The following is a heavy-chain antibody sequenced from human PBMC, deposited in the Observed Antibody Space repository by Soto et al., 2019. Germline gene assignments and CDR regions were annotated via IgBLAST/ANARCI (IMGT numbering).Heavy chain of an antibody. CDR2: IWYDGSNK. Sequence: GGSLRLSCAASGFTFSSYGMHWVRQAPGKGLEWVAVIWYDGSNKYYADSVKGRFTISRDNSKNTLYLQMNSLRAEDTAVYYCARDSLYYDFWSGSYMDVWGKGTTVTVSS. D-gene: IGHD3-3*01. CDR3: ARDSLYYDFWSGSYMDV. J-gene: IGHJ6*03. CDR1: GFTFSSYG. V-gene: IGHV3-33*01.